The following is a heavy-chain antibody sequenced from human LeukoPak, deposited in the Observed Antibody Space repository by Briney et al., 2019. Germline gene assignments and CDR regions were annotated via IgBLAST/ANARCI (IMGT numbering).Heavy chain of an antibody. CDR3: ARVGYRWLQYFDY. CDR1: GFTFSSYA. CDR2: ISGSGGST. J-gene: IGHJ4*02. D-gene: IGHD5-24*01. V-gene: IGHV3-23*01. Sequence: GGSLRLSCAASGFTFSSYAMSWVRQAPGKGLEWVSAISGSGGSTYYADSVKGRFTISRDNSKNTLYLQMNSLRAEDTAVYYCARVGYRWLQYFDYWGQGTLVTVSS.